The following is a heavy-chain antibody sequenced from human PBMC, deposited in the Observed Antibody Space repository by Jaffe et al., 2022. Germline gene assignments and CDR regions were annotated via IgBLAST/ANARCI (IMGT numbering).Heavy chain of an antibody. CDR2: IKQDGSEK. J-gene: IGHJ6*03. D-gene: IGHD6-13*01. V-gene: IGHV3-7*05. CDR1: GFTFSSYW. CDR3: ARDSGRIAAAGTYYYYYYYMDV. Sequence: EVQLVESGGGLVQPGGSLRLSCAASGFTFSSYWMSWVRQAPGKGLEWVANIKQDGSEKYYVDSVKGRFTISRDNAKNSLYLQMNSLRAEDTAVYYCARDSGRIAAAGTYYYYYYYMDVWGKGTTVTVSS.